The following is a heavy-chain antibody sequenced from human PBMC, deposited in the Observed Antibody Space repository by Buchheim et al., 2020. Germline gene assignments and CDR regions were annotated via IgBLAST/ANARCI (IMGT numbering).Heavy chain of an antibody. V-gene: IGHV4-34*01. CDR3: ARVFGSCGGDCFPDY. CDR1: GGSFSGYY. CDR2: INHSGST. D-gene: IGHD2-21*02. Sequence: QVQLQQWGAGLLKPSETLSLTCAVYGGSFSGYYWSWIRQPPGKGLEWIGEINHSGSTNYNPSLKSRVTISVDTSKNQFSLKLSSVTAADTAVYYCARVFGSCGGDCFPDYWGQGTL. J-gene: IGHJ4*02.